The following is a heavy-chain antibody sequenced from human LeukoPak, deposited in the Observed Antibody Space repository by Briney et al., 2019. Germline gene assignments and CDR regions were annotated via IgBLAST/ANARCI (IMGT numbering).Heavy chain of an antibody. V-gene: IGHV4-4*02. D-gene: IGHD2-15*01. CDR3: ARARRVVVGAPYYFDY. CDR1: GGSISSSNW. Sequence: AGTLSLTCAVPGGSISSSNWWSWVRQPPGKGLEWIGEVYHSGSTNYNPSLKSRVSISVDKSKNQFSLKLSSVTAADTAVYYCARARRVVVGAPYYFDYWGQGTLVTVSP. CDR2: VYHSGST. J-gene: IGHJ4*02.